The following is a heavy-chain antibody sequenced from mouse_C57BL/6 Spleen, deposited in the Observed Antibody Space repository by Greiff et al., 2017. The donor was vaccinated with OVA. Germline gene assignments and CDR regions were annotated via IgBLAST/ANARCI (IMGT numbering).Heavy chain of an antibody. Sequence: VQLQQPGAELVRPGSSVKLSCKASGYTFTSYWMDWVKQRPGQGLEWIGNIYPSDSATHYNQKFKDKATLTVDKSSSTAYMQLSSLTSEDSAVYYCARGGTMVTFDYWGQGTTRTVSS. CDR3: ARGGTMVTFDY. CDR2: IYPSDSAT. CDR1: GYTFTSYW. V-gene: IGHV1-61*01. D-gene: IGHD2-2*01. J-gene: IGHJ2*01.